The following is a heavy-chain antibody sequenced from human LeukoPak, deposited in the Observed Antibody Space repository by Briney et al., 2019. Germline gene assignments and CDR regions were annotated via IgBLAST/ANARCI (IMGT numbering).Heavy chain of an antibody. CDR3: TRHGADP. D-gene: IGHD5-24*01. Sequence: SGGSLRLSCAASGFTFSSYAMSWVRQAPGEGLEWVSAISGSGGSTYYADSVKGRFTISRDDSKNTAYLQMNSLKTEDTAVYYCTRHGADPWGQGTLVTVSS. CDR2: ISGSGGST. CDR1: GFTFSSYA. V-gene: IGHV3-23*01. J-gene: IGHJ5*02.